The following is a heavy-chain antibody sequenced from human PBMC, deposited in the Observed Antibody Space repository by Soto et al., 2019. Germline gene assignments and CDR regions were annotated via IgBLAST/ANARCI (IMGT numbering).Heavy chain of an antibody. CDR2: INPNSGGT. Sequence: ASVKVSCKASGYTFTGYYMHWVRQAPGQGLEWMGWINPNSGGTNYAQKFQGRVTITRDTSASTAYMELSSLRSEDTAVYYCARGEYGGKFYYYGLDVWGQGTTVTVSS. CDR3: ARGEYGGKFYYYGLDV. D-gene: IGHD3-16*01. V-gene: IGHV1-2*02. CDR1: GYTFTGYY. J-gene: IGHJ6*02.